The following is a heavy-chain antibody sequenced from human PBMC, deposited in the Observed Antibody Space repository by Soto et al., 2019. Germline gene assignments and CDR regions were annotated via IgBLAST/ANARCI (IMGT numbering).Heavy chain of an antibody. CDR3: ARKVTLVRGVTIRGGMDV. V-gene: IGHV4-4*02. CDR1: GGSISSSNW. CDR2: IYHSGST. J-gene: IGHJ6*02. D-gene: IGHD3-10*01. Sequence: PSETLSLTCAVSGGSISSSNWWSWVRLPTGKGLEWVGEIYHSGSTNYNPSLTSRVTISVDKSKNQFSLKLSSVSAADTAVYYCARKVTLVRGVTIRGGMDVWGQGTTVTVSS.